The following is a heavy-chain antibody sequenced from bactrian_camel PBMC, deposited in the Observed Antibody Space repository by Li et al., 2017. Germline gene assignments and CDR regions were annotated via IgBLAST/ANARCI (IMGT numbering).Heavy chain of an antibody. Sequence: HVQLVESGGGSVQAGGSLRLTCTASGFAVSSGCMVWFRQAPGKEREGVAHIDTDDSTRYAESVKGRFTIFKDSTKNTLSLQMNSLKPEDTAMYYCAATGFGRLCDTDRFRYWGQGTQVTVS. CDR2: IDTDDST. D-gene: IGHD2*01. CDR3: AATGFGRLCDTDRFRY. J-gene: IGHJ4*01. V-gene: IGHV3S26*01. CDR1: GFAVSSGC.